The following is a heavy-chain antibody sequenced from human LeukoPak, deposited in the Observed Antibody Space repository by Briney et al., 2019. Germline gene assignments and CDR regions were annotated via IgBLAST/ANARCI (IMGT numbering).Heavy chain of an antibody. CDR2: INQDGTEK. CDR1: GFTFSGYW. J-gene: IGHJ4*02. D-gene: IGHD2-2*02. V-gene: IGHV3-7*01. CDR3: TRGRYNDY. Sequence: GGSLRLSCAASGFTFSGYWMTWVRQAPGKGLEWVANINQDGTEKYYVDSVKGRFSISRDNAKNSLYLQMNSLRDEDTAVYYCTRGRYNDYWGQGTLVTVSS.